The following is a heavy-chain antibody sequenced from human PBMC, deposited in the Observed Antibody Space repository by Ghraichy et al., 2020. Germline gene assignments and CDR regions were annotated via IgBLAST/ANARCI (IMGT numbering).Heavy chain of an antibody. CDR3: SRFEAHTSGTAFDV. V-gene: IGHV6-1*01. Sequence: SQTLSLTCVISGDSVSDNRVAWNWIRQSPSRGLEWLGRTYYTSRWYTDFALSVQNRIVIIPDTSKNQVSLQLISVTPDDTAVYYCSRFEAHTSGTAFDVWGQGAMVTVSS. CDR2: TYYTSRWYT. CDR1: GDSVSDNRVA. D-gene: IGHD6-25*01. J-gene: IGHJ3*01.